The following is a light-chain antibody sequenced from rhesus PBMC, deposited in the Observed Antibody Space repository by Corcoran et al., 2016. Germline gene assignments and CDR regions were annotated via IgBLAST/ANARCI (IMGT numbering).Light chain of an antibody. CDR3: QQSSNLFT. J-gene: IGKJ3*01. Sequence: ETVVTQSPATLSLSPGERATLSCRASQSVGSYLAWYQQKPGQAPRFLIYGASSRGTGIPDRFSGSVSGTDFTLIISSLEPEDVGVYYCQQSSNLFTFGPGTKLDIK. CDR2: GAS. CDR1: QSVGSY. V-gene: IGKV3-24*04.